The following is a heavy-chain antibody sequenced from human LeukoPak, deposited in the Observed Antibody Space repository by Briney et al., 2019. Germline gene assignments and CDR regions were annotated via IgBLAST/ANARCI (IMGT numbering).Heavy chain of an antibody. CDR3: ASDAAAGSLLESDY. J-gene: IGHJ4*02. V-gene: IGHV4-34*01. CDR2: INHSGST. CDR1: GGSISSHY. Sequence: PSETLSLTCTVSGGSISSHYWSWIRQPPGKGLEWIGEINHSGSTNYNPSLKSRVIISVDTSKNQFSLKLSSVTAADTAVYYCASDAAAGSLLESDYWGQGTLVTVSS. D-gene: IGHD6-13*01.